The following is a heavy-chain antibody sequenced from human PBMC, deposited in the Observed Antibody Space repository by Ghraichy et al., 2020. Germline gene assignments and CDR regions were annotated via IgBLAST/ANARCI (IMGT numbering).Heavy chain of an antibody. J-gene: IGHJ5*02. V-gene: IGHV4-59*08. D-gene: IGHD3-10*01. CDR2: VYNSGRT. CDR1: GGSISSYH. Sequence: ESLNISCSVSGGSISSYHWSWVRQSPGKGLEWIGFVYNSGRTKYKSSLESRITISVDTSKNQFSLKLRSVTAADTAVYYCARFYGAGSYYRNWFDPWGQGTLVTVSS. CDR3: ARFYGAGSYYRNWFDP.